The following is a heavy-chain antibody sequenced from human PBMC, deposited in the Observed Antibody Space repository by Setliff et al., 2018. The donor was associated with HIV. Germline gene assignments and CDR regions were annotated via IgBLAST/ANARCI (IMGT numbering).Heavy chain of an antibody. CDR1: GFTFSNAW. Sequence: GGSLRLSCAASGFTFSNAWMIWVRQAPGKGLEWVGRVKSKADGGTIDYAAPVKGRFTISRDDSKNTLYLQMNSLRADDTAVYYCAKSPSGSFDAFDIWGQGTMVT. CDR3: AKSPSGSFDAFDI. D-gene: IGHD1-26*01. J-gene: IGHJ3*02. CDR2: VKSKADGGTI. V-gene: IGHV3-15*01.